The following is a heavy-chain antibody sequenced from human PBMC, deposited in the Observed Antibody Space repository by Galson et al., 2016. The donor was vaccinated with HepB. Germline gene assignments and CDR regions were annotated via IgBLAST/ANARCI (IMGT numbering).Heavy chain of an antibody. J-gene: IGHJ4*02. Sequence: QSGAEVKKPGESLTISCKGSGYRFASYWIGWVRQMPGKGLEWMGVIYPGDSDSRYSPSFQGQVAISVDKSISTAYMQWSSLKASDTAMYYCARRSKNQMVSKYSIDYWGQGTLVTVSS. CDR3: ARRSKNQMVSKYSIDY. CDR1: GYRFASYW. V-gene: IGHV5-51*01. CDR2: IYPGDSDS. D-gene: IGHD5-18*01.